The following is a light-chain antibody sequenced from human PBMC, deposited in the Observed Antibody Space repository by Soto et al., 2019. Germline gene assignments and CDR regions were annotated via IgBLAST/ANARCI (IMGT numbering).Light chain of an antibody. CDR2: GAS. CDR3: QQYNSWLWT. J-gene: IGKJ1*01. Sequence: EIVMTQSPAALSVYTGEGATLSCRASQSVSSKLAWYQQKPGQAPRLLIYGASTRATGIPARFSGSGSGTEFTLIVSSLQSEDSAVYYCQQYNSWLWTFGQGTKVDI. V-gene: IGKV3-15*01. CDR1: QSVSSK.